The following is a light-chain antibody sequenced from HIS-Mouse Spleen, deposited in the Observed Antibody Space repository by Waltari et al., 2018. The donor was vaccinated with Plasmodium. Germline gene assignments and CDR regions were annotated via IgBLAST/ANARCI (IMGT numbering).Light chain of an antibody. Sequence: EIVMTQSPATLSVSPGERATLSSNLAWYQQKPGQAPRLLIYGASTRATGIPARFSGSGSWTEFTLTISSLQSEDFAVYYCQQYNNWSFTFGPGTKVDIK. CDR1: SN. J-gene: IGKJ3*01. V-gene: IGKV3-15*01. CDR2: GAS. CDR3: QQYNNWSFT.